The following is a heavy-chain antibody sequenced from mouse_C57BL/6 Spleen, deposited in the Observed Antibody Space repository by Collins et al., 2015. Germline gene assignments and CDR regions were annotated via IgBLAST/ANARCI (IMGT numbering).Heavy chain of an antibody. CDR1: GVDFSRYW. CDR2: INPDSTTI. J-gene: IGHJ2*01. CDR3: VRQLGEGVFDY. V-gene: IGHV4-1*01. Sequence: EVKLLQSGGGLVQPGGSLKLSCAASGVDFSRYWMSWVRRAPGKGLEWIGEINPDSTTINYAPSLKDTFIISRDNAKNTLYLQMSKVRSEDTALYYCVRQLGEGVFDYWGQGTTLTVSS. D-gene: IGHD4-1*01.